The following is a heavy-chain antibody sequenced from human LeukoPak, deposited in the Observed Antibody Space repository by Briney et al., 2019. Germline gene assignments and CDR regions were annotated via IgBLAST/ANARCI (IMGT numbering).Heavy chain of an antibody. Sequence: SETLSLTCTVSGGSISSYYWSWIRQPPGKGLEWTGYIYYSGSTNYNPSLKSRVTISVDTSKNQFSLKLSSVTAADTAVYYCARAVPYSSSWYDYYYGMDVWGQGTTVTVSS. D-gene: IGHD6-13*01. CDR2: IYYSGST. CDR3: ARAVPYSSSWYDYYYGMDV. CDR1: GGSISSYY. V-gene: IGHV4-59*01. J-gene: IGHJ6*02.